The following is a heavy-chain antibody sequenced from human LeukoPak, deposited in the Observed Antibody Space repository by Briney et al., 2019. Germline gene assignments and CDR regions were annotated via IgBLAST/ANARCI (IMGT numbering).Heavy chain of an antibody. J-gene: IGHJ4*02. V-gene: IGHV3-48*02. D-gene: IGHD3-9*01. CDR3: ARDHDWAFDL. Sequence: GPLRLSCEASGFPFSSYVMSWVRQAPGKGLEWIAYINHNAEMIFYPDFVKGRFTISRDNAKNSLYLQMNALRDEDTAIYYCARDHDWAFDLWGQGTLVTVSS. CDR1: GFPFSSYV. CDR2: INHNAEMI.